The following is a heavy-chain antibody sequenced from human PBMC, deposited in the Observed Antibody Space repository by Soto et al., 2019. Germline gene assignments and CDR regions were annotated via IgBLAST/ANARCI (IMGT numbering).Heavy chain of an antibody. CDR3: AKDVRGSGSHYNSFGY. D-gene: IGHD3-10*01. Sequence: EVQLVESGGGLIQPGGSLKLSCAASGFTVGNHYMSWVRQAPGKGLEWVSLIYSTGTTKYADSVKGRFTVSRDNAKNTLYLQMNSLRAEDTAVYYCAKDVRGSGSHYNSFGYWGQGTLVTVSS. J-gene: IGHJ4*02. CDR1: GFTVGNHY. V-gene: IGHV3-53*01. CDR2: IYSTGTT.